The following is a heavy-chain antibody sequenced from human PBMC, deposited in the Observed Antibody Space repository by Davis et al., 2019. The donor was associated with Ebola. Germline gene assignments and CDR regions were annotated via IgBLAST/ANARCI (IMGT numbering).Heavy chain of an antibody. CDR2: ISGSGGST. V-gene: IGHV3-23*01. Sequence: GGSLRLSCAASGFTFSSYAMTWVRQAPGKGLEWVSAISGSGGSTYYADSVKGRFTISRDNSKKTLYLQMNSLRAEDTAVYYCAKVAAAGLHFDYWGQGTLVTVSS. CDR3: AKVAAAGLHFDY. CDR1: GFTFSSYA. J-gene: IGHJ4*02. D-gene: IGHD6-13*01.